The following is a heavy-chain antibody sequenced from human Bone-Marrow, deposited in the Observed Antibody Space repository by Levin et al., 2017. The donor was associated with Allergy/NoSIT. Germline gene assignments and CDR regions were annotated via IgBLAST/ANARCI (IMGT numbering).Heavy chain of an antibody. CDR3: VRGEGDYVGDTFSL. D-gene: IGHD4-17*01. Sequence: GGSVRLSCAASGFSFSIFAMHWVRQAPGKGLEWVAVIWFDGSEKYYADSMKGRITISRDNSKNTLYLQMKSLRVEDTAVYYCVRGEGDYVGDTFSLWGQGTMVTVSS. J-gene: IGHJ3*01. CDR2: IWFDGSEK. CDR1: GFSFSIFA. V-gene: IGHV3-33*01.